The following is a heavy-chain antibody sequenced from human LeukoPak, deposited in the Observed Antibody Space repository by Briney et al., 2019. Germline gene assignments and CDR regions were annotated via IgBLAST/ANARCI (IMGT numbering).Heavy chain of an antibody. D-gene: IGHD1-26*01. CDR2: IYPGDSDT. CDR1: GYSFTNYW. J-gene: IGHJ5*02. CDR3: ARRVGATLRWFDP. Sequence: GESLKIPCKGSGYSFTNYWIGWVRPMPGKGLEWRGIIYPGDSDTRYSPSFQRQVTISADKSISTAYLQWSSLKASDTAMYYCARRVGATLRWFDPWGQGTLVTVSS. V-gene: IGHV5-51*01.